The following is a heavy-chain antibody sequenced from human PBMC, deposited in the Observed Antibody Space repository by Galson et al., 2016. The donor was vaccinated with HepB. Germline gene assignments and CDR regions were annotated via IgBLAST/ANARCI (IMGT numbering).Heavy chain of an antibody. J-gene: IGHJ6*02. Sequence: QSGAEVKKPGESLKISCKGPGYTFSDYWIGWVRQMPGKGLEWMGIINPGDSDTRYSPSFQGQVTISADKSIDTAYLQWSSLKASDSAIYYCARFWSIGYKGMDVWGQGTTVIVSS. CDR3: ARFWSIGYKGMDV. CDR2: INPGDSDT. V-gene: IGHV5-51*01. CDR1: GYTFSDYW. D-gene: IGHD5-12*01.